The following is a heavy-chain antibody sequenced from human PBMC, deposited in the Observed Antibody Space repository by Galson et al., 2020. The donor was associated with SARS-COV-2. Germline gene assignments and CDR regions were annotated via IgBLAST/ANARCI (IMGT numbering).Heavy chain of an antibody. J-gene: IGHJ4*02. CDR2: IGSGSSTI. Sequence: GESLKISCAASGFTFSSYSMNWVRQAPGKGLEWVSYIGSGSSTIYYADSVMGRFTISRDNAKKSLYLQMNSLRAEDTAVYYCARDSGQAIAAAGTAFDYWGQGTLVAVSS. D-gene: IGHD6-13*01. CDR1: GFTFSSYS. CDR3: ARDSGQAIAAAGTAFDY. V-gene: IGHV3-48*04.